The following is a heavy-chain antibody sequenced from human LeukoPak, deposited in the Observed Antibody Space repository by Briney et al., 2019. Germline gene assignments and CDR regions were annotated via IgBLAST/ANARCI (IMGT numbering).Heavy chain of an antibody. J-gene: IGHJ4*02. CDR1: GFTFSSYA. D-gene: IGHD6-13*01. V-gene: IGHV3-23*01. Sequence: PGGSLRLSCAASGFTFSSYAMSWVRQAPGKGLEWVSAISGSGGSTYYADSVKGRFTISRDNSKNTLYLQRNSLRAEDTAVYYCAKNPQAAAVNGGGNYWGQGTLVTVSS. CDR2: ISGSGGST. CDR3: AKNPQAAAVNGGGNY.